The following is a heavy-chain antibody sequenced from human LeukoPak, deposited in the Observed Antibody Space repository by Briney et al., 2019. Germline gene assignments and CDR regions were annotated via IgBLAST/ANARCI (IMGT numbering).Heavy chain of an antibody. J-gene: IGHJ4*02. Sequence: GSLRLSCAASGFTVRNNYMSWVRQPPGKGLEWIGSIYYSGSTYYNPSLKSRVTISVDTSKNQFSLKLSSVTAADTAVYYCARQGGRGYSYGFIDHWGQGTLVTVSS. CDR1: GFTVRNNY. CDR3: ARQGGRGYSYGFIDH. CDR2: IYYSGST. D-gene: IGHD5-18*01. V-gene: IGHV4-39*01.